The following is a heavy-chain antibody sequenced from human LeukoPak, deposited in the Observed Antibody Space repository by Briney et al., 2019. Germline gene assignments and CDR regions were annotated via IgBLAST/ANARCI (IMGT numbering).Heavy chain of an antibody. J-gene: IGHJ6*03. CDR1: GFTFSSYA. CDR3: ASHCSSTSYYPYYYYYYMDV. Sequence: GGSLRLSCAASGFTFSSYAMSWVRQAPGKGLEWVSAISGSGGTTYYADSVKGRFTISRDNSKNTLYLQMNSLRAEDTAVYYCASHCSSTSYYPYYYYYYMDVWGKGTRVTVPS. CDR2: ISGSGGTT. V-gene: IGHV3-23*01. D-gene: IGHD2-2*01.